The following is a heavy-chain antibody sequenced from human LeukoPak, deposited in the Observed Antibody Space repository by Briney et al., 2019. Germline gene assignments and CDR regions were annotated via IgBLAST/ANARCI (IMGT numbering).Heavy chain of an antibody. CDR2: IYSGDST. CDR1: GFTVNSNS. J-gene: IGHJ6*02. V-gene: IGHV3-53*01. D-gene: IGHD3-16*01. Sequence: GGSLRLSCAASGFTVNSNSMSWVRQATGKGLECVAAIYSGDSTYYPDSVKGRFSISRDNSKNTLYLQMSSLRAEDTAIYYCARNQQLGGHSYYYYGMDVWGQGTTVTVSS. CDR3: ARNQQLGGHSYYYYGMDV.